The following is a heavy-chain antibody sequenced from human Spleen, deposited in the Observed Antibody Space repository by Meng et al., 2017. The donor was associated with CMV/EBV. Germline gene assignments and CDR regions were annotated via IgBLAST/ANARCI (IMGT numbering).Heavy chain of an antibody. Sequence: FSSYAMHWVRQAPGKGLEWVAVISYDGGNKYYADSVKGRFTISRDDSKNTLNLQMNSLRVEDTAVYYCARDVARYCPSTTCNESRFDPWGQGTLVTVSS. J-gene: IGHJ5*02. V-gene: IGHV3-30-3*01. D-gene: IGHD2-2*01. CDR3: ARDVARYCPSTTCNESRFDP. CDR1: FSSYA. CDR2: ISYDGGNK.